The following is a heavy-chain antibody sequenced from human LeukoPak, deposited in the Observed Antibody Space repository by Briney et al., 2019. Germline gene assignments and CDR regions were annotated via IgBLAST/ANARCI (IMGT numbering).Heavy chain of an antibody. Sequence: PGGSLRLSCAASGFTFSGSAVHWVRQAPGKGLEWVTVISYDGNNKYYADSVKGRFTISRDNSKNTLYLQMNSLRPEDTAVYYCARTGSLTMNWFDPWGQGTLVTVSS. V-gene: IGHV3-30*04. D-gene: IGHD1-14*01. CDR2: ISYDGNNK. CDR3: ARTGSLTMNWFDP. CDR1: GFTFSGSA. J-gene: IGHJ5*02.